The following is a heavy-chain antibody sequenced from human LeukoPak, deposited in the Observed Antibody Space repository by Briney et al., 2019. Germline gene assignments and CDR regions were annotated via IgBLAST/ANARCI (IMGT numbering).Heavy chain of an antibody. CDR2: ISGSGGST. V-gene: IGHV3-23*01. Sequence: GGSLRLSSAASGFTFSSYAMSWVRQAPGKGLEWVSAISGSGGSTYYADSVKGRFTISRDNSKNTLYLQMNSLRAEDTAVYYCAKGSDSSGYYYVLCFDYWGQGTLVTVSS. CDR1: GFTFSSYA. J-gene: IGHJ4*02. CDR3: AKGSDSSGYYYVLCFDY. D-gene: IGHD3-22*01.